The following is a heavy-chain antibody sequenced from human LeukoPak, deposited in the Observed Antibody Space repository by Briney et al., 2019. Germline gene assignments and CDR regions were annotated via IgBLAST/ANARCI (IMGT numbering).Heavy chain of an antibody. Sequence: ASVKVSCKASGYTFASYGLHWVRQAPGQRLEWMGWINVGNGNTKYSQKFQGRVTITRDTFASTAYMEVSSLRSEDTAVYYCARDGAAAGIWYFDLWGRGTLVTVSS. CDR2: INVGNGNT. CDR1: GYTFASYG. CDR3: ARDGAAAGIWYFDL. V-gene: IGHV1-3*01. D-gene: IGHD6-13*01. J-gene: IGHJ2*01.